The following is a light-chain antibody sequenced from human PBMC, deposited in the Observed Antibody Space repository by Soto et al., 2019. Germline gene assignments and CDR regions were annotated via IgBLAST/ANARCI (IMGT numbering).Light chain of an antibody. CDR3: QQTYSIPRT. Sequence: DIEMTQSPASLSASVGARVTISCRASQPISDALNWYQQKPGKAPNLLISAASTLYTGVPSRFSGSGSGTEFTLTISGLQLEDFATYYCQQTYSIPRTFGQGTKVETK. CDR2: AAS. CDR1: QPISDA. J-gene: IGKJ1*01. V-gene: IGKV1-39*01.